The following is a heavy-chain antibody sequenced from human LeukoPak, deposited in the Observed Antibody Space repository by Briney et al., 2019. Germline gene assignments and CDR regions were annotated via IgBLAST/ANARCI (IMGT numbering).Heavy chain of an antibody. V-gene: IGHV4-4*07. CDR2: IYTSGST. J-gene: IGHJ3*02. Sequence: SETLSLTCTVSGGSISSYYWSWIRQPAGKGLEWIGRIYTSGSTNYNPSLKSRATMSVDTSKNQFSLKLSSVTAADTAVYYCARGGCSGGSCYSVGAFDIWGQGTMVTVSS. D-gene: IGHD2-15*01. CDR3: ARGGCSGGSCYSVGAFDI. CDR1: GGSISSYY.